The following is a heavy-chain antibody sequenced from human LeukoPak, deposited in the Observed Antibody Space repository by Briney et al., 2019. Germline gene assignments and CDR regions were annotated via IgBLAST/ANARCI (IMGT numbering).Heavy chain of an antibody. CDR2: IYYSGST. CDR3: ARTHGGNSDFDY. V-gene: IGHV4-59*01. CDR1: GGSISSYY. D-gene: IGHD4-23*01. J-gene: IGHJ4*02. Sequence: SETLSLTCTVSGGSISSYYWSWIRQPPGKGLEWIGYIYYSGSTNYNPSLKSRVTISVDTSKNQFSLKLSSVTAADTAVYYCARTHGGNSDFDYWGQGTLVTVSS.